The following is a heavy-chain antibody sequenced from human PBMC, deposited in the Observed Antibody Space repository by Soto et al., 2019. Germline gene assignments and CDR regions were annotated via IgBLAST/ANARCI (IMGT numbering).Heavy chain of an antibody. CDR3: ARSVGGSLCIINEATNSVDS. V-gene: IGHV1-46*01. D-gene: IGHD3-16*01. CDR1: RDTFTSYY. Sequence: GTVKVSCKAPRDTFTSYYINWVRQAPGQGLEWMGVINPHGGSTAYAQKFKGRVPLTGDTSASTVYMEVSSLTSEDTAMYYCARSVGGSLCIINEATNSVDSWGQRTILTVSS. CDR2: INPHGGST. J-gene: IGHJ5*01.